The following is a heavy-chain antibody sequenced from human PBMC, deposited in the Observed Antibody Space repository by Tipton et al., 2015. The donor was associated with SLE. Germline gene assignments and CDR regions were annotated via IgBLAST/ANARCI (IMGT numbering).Heavy chain of an antibody. CDR2: INHSGST. J-gene: IGHJ4*02. V-gene: IGHV4-34*01. CDR3: ARARGPPAAVDY. D-gene: IGHD6-13*01. Sequence: LRLSCAASGFTFSSYSMNWVRQAPGKGLEWIGEINHSGSTNYNPSLKSRVTISVDRSKNQFSLKLSSVTAADTAVYYCARARGPPAAVDYWGQGTLVTVSS. CDR1: GFTFSSYS.